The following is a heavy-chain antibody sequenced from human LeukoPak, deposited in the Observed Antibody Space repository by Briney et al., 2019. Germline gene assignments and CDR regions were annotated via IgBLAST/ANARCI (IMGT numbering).Heavy chain of an antibody. CDR2: IYYSGST. J-gene: IGHJ4*02. D-gene: IGHD2-21*01. Sequence: PSETLSLTCTVSGGSISSYFWGWIRQPPGKGLEWIGTIYYSGSTYYNPSLKSRVTISVDSSKNQFSLKLSSVTAADTAVYYCAREGLYSIDYWGQGTLVTVSS. CDR1: GGSISSYF. CDR3: AREGLYSIDY. V-gene: IGHV4-39*07.